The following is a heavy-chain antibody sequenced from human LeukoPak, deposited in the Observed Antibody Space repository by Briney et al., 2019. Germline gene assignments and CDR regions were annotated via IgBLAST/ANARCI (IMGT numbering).Heavy chain of an antibody. J-gene: IGHJ2*01. D-gene: IGHD3-22*01. CDR1: GGSISSYY. CDR2: IYYSGST. CDR3: ARDPNYDSSGYSLYWYFDL. Sequence: SSETLSLTCTVSGGSISSYYWSWIRQPPGKGLEWIGYIYYSGSTNYNPSLKSRVTMSVDTSKNQFSLKLSSVTAADTAVYYCARDPNYDSSGYSLYWYFDLWGRGTLVTVTS. V-gene: IGHV4-59*12.